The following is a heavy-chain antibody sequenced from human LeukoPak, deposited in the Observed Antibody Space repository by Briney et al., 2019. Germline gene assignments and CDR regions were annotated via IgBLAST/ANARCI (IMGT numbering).Heavy chain of an antibody. Sequence: ASVKVSCKASGYTFTSYGISWVRQAPGQGLEWMGWISAYNGNTNYAQKFQDRVTMTTDTSTSTAYMELRSLRSDDTAVFYCARDYSRGLAGYWGQGTLVTVS. CDR3: ARDYSRGLAGY. D-gene: IGHD4-11*01. V-gene: IGHV1-18*01. CDR1: GYTFTSYG. J-gene: IGHJ4*02. CDR2: ISAYNGNT.